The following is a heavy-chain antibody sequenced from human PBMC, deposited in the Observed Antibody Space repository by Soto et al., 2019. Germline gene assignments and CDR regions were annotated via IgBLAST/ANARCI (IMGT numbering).Heavy chain of an antibody. Sequence: QPGGSLRLSCAASGFIFKIYWMHWVRQSPGKGLVWISRIYNDGTYSDYADSVRGRFTISRDNVNDTLYLQMNNLRAEDSGLYYCKRGPRTISTGTGAYWGQGTQVTVSS. V-gene: IGHV3-74*01. D-gene: IGHD3-10*01. CDR2: IYNDGTYS. J-gene: IGHJ4*02. CDR1: GFIFKIYW. CDR3: KRGPRTISTGTGAY.